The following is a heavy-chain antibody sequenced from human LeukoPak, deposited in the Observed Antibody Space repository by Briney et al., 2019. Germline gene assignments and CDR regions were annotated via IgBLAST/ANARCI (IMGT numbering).Heavy chain of an antibody. V-gene: IGHV3-48*03. Sequence: GGSLRLSRAASGFTFSDYGVNWVRQAPGKGLEWVSYISSSPINIYYADSVRGRFTISRDNAKNSVFLQMNSLRAEDTAVYYCARGSADDDDKWIDPWGQGTLVTVSS. CDR3: ARGSADDDDKWIDP. D-gene: IGHD1-1*01. J-gene: IGHJ5*02. CDR2: ISSSPINI. CDR1: GFTFSDYG.